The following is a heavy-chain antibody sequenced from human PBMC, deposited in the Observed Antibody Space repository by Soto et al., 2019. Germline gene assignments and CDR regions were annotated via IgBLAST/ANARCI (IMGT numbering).Heavy chain of an antibody. J-gene: IGHJ5*02. CDR1: GYTFTSYY. Sequence: ASVKVSCKASGYTFTSYYMHWVRHAPGQGLEWMGRIIPILGRANYAQKFQGRVTMTADKSTSTAYMELSSLRSEDTAVYYCASSLRYFDWLLSFYWFDPWGQGTLVTVS. V-gene: IGHV1-69*02. CDR3: ASSLRYFDWLLSFYWFDP. D-gene: IGHD3-9*01. CDR2: IIPILGRA.